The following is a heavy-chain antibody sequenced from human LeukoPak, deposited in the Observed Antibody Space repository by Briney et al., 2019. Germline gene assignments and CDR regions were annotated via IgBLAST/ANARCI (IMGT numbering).Heavy chain of an antibody. J-gene: IGHJ4*02. Sequence: PSETLSLTXTVSGGSISSGSYYWSCIRQPAGKGLEWIGRIYTSGSTNYNPSLKSRVTISVDTSKNQFSLKLSSVTAADTAVYYCARVVGATTFDYWGQGTLVTVSS. CDR1: GGSISSGSYY. CDR2: IYTSGST. V-gene: IGHV4-61*02. CDR3: ARVVGATTFDY. D-gene: IGHD1-26*01.